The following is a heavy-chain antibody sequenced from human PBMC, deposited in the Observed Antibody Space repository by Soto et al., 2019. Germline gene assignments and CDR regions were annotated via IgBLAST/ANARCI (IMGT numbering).Heavy chain of an antibody. CDR3: ARQRRKDYYYMDV. CDR1: GGPISSSYYY. CDR2: IYYSGST. V-gene: IGHV4-39*01. Sequence: SETLSLTCTVSGGPISSSYYYWGWIRQPPGKGLEWIGSIYYSGSTYYNPSLKSRVTISADTSKNQFSLKLSSVTAADTAVYYCARQRRKDYYYMDVWGKGTTVTVSS. J-gene: IGHJ6*03.